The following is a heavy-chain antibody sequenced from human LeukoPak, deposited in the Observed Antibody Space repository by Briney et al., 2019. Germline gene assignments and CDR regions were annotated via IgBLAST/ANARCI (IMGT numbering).Heavy chain of an antibody. J-gene: IGHJ6*02. CDR3: ARAPRYCSNGVCYFYYGMDV. V-gene: IGHV3-74*01. D-gene: IGHD2-8*01. Sequence: GGSLRLSCAASGFTFSSYWMHWVRQAPGKGLVWVSRINSDGGSTSYADSVKGRFTISRDNAKSTLYLQMNSLRAEDTAVYYCARAPRYCSNGVCYFYYGMDVWGQGTTVTVSS. CDR2: INSDGGST. CDR1: GFTFSSYW.